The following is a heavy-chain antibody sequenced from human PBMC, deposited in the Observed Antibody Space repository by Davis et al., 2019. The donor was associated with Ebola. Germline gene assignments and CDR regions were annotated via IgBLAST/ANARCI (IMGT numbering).Heavy chain of an antibody. V-gene: IGHV3-23*01. CDR2: ISGSGGHT. Sequence: PGGSLRLSCAVSGITFSSYAMSWVRQAPGKGLEWVSGISGSGGHTYYIDSVKGRFTISRDNSKNSLYLQMNSLRDEDTAVYYCVRDSSYYYYGMDVWGQGTTVTVSS. CDR1: GITFSSYA. J-gene: IGHJ6*02. CDR3: VRDSSYYYYGMDV.